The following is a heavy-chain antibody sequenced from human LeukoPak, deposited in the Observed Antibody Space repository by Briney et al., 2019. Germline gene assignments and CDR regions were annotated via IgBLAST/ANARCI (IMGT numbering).Heavy chain of an antibody. J-gene: IGHJ4*02. Sequence: PSETRSLTCIIFAASTSDYYWRWVRPPQGEGLEWIGYIHHTVRFDYNPSLNSRATISLDTSKHQFSLKCSSVTAAGTAVYYCTRGHWALDCWGQGTLVTVSS. CDR2: IHHTVRF. CDR3: TRGHWALDC. V-gene: IGHV4-59*01. CDR1: AASTSDYY. D-gene: IGHD3-16*01.